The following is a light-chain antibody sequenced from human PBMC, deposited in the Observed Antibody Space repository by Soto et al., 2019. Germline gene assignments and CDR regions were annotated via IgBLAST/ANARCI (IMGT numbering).Light chain of an antibody. CDR1: QSISFY. Sequence: EIVLTPSPATLSLSPGERATLSCRASQSISFYLTWYQHKPGQAPGLLIYDASNRATGIPARFSGSGSGTEFTLTISSLQSEDFAVYYCQQYYNWPRTFGQGTKVDIK. J-gene: IGKJ1*01. CDR3: QQYYNWPRT. CDR2: DAS. V-gene: IGKV3-11*01.